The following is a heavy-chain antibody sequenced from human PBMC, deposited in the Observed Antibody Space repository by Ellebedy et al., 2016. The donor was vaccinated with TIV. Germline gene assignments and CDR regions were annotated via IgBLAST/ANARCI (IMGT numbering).Heavy chain of an antibody. CDR2: ISDCGGT. CDR3: AKSYCTSARCYAHNYFDP. D-gene: IGHD2-2*01. Sequence: MPSATLSLTCPVYGGASSSYYWSGFRQPQGKGLEWIGHISDCGGTNYNSSLRSRVTISVETSMNPFSLKLISVTAADTAVYYCAKSYCTSARCYAHNYFDPWGQGTLVTVSS. J-gene: IGHJ5*02. CDR1: GGASSSYY. V-gene: IGHV4-59*08.